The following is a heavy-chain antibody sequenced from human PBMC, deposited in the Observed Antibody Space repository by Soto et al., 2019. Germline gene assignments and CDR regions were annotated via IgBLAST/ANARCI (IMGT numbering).Heavy chain of an antibody. Sequence: EVQLVESGGGLVQPGGSLRLSCAGSGFIFGNFWMTWVRQAPGKGLEWVANIKQDGSEKYYVDSVKGRFTISRDNVKKDGSAKYYVASVKGRFTISRDNVKNSLYLQMNSLSSEETAVYYCARGTWGATSSGKDQFDYWGQGTLVPVSS. J-gene: IGHJ4*02. CDR1: GFIFGNFW. V-gene: IGHV3-7*01. D-gene: IGHD3-10*02. CDR2: IKQDGSEK. CDR3: DNVKNSLYLQMNSLSSEETAVYYCARGTWGATSSGKDQFDY.